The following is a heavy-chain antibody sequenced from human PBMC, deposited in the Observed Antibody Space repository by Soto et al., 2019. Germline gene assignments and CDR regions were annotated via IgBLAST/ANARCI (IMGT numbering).Heavy chain of an antibody. Sequence: SETLSLTCTVSGGSISSYYLSWIRQPPGKGLEWIGYIYYSGSTNYNPSLKSRVTISVDTSKNQSSLKLSSVTAADTAVYYCARARGVYGSGSYTPSWFDPWGQGTLVTVSS. CDR3: ARARGVYGSGSYTPSWFDP. CDR1: GGSISSYY. V-gene: IGHV4-59*01. D-gene: IGHD3-10*01. J-gene: IGHJ5*02. CDR2: IYYSGST.